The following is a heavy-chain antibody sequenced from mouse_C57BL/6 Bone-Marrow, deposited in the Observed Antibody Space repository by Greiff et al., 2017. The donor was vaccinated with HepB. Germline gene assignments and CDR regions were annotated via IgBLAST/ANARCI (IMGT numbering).Heavy chain of an antibody. D-gene: IGHD2-4*01. V-gene: IGHV1-4*01. CDR1: GYTFTSYT. Sequence: QVQLQQSGAELARPGASVKMSCKASGYTFTSYTMHWVKQRPGQGLEWIGYINPSSGYTKYNQKFKDKATLPADKSSSTAYMQLSSLTSEDSAVYYCAFYDYDYFHYSSQSTTLTFSS. J-gene: IGHJ2*01. CDR2: INPSSGYT. CDR3: AFYDYDYFHY.